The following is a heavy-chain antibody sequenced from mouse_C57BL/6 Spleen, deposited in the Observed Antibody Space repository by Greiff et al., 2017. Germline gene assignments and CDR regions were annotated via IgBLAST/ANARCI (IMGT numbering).Heavy chain of an antibody. CDR2: IDPSDSYT. CDR1: GYTFTSYW. Sequence: VQLQQPGAELVMPGASVKLSCKASGYTFTSYWMHWVKQRPGQGLEWIGEIDPSDSYTNYNQKFKGKSTLTVDKSSSTTYMQLSSLTSEDSAVYYCARGDFDYWGQGTTLTVSS. CDR3: ARGDFDY. V-gene: IGHV1-69*01. J-gene: IGHJ2*01.